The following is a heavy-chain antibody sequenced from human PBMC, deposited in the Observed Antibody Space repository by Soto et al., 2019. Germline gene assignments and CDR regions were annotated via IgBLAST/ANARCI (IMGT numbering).Heavy chain of an antibody. J-gene: IGHJ4*02. CDR3: ARDIGDYAMDY. CDR1: GFTVSSNY. CDR2: IYSGGST. D-gene: IGHD4-17*01. V-gene: IGHV3-53*01. Sequence: GSLRLSCAASGFTVSSNYMSWVRQAPGKGLEWVSVIYSGGSTYYADSVKGRFTISRDNSKNTLYLQMNSLRAEDTAVYYCARDIGDYAMDYWGQGTLVTVPQ.